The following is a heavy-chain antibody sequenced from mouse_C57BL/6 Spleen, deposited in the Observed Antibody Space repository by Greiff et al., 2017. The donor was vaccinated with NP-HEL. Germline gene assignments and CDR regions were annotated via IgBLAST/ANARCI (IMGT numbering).Heavy chain of an antibody. Sequence: QVQLKESGPELVKPGASVKISCKASGYSFTSYYIHWVKQRPGQGLEWIGWIYPGSGNTKYNEKFKGKATLTEDTSSSTAYMQLSSLTSEDSAVYCCARSGDYVLDYWGQGTTLTVSS. CDR3: ARSGDYVLDY. V-gene: IGHV1-66*01. J-gene: IGHJ2*01. CDR2: IYPGSGNT. D-gene: IGHD2-4*01. CDR1: GYSFTSYY.